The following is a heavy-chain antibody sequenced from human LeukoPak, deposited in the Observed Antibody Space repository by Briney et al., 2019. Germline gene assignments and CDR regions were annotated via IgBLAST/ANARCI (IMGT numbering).Heavy chain of an antibody. Sequence: PSETLSLTCAVSGGSISSSNWWSWVRQPPGKGLEWIGEIYHSGSTNYNPSVKSRVTILVDKSKNQFSLILTSMTAADTAVYYCARSSVAGPVFFDHWGQGTLVTVSS. CDR1: GGSISSSNW. J-gene: IGHJ4*02. CDR3: ARSSVAGPVFFDH. V-gene: IGHV4-4*02. CDR2: IYHSGST. D-gene: IGHD6-19*01.